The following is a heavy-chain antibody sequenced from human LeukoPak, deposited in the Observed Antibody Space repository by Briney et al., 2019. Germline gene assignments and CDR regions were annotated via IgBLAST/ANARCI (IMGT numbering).Heavy chain of an antibody. CDR2: INPSDGDT. CDR1: GYTFTSYY. Sequence: EASVKVSCKASGYTFTSYYIHWVRQAPGQGLEWMGIINPSDGDTNYAQKLQGRVTMARDMSTSTVYMELSSLRSDDTAVYYCARDHPYLYCTNGVCQTLNGGEKFDYWGQGTLVTVSS. D-gene: IGHD2-8*01. CDR3: ARDHPYLYCTNGVCQTLNGGEKFDY. V-gene: IGHV1-46*01. J-gene: IGHJ4*02.